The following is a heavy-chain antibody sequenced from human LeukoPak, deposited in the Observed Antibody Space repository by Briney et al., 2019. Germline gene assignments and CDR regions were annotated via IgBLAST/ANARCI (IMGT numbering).Heavy chain of an antibody. V-gene: IGHV1-18*01. CDR1: GYTFTSYG. CDR2: ISAYNGNT. J-gene: IGHJ6*03. D-gene: IGHD2-2*01. Sequence: ASVKVSCKASGYTFTSYGISWVRQAPGQGLEWMGWISAYNGNTNYAQKLQGRVTMTTDTSTSTAYMELRSLRSDDTAVYYCARELGGYCSSTSCQNPYYYYMDVWGKGTTVTVSS. CDR3: ARELGGYCSSTSCQNPYYYYMDV.